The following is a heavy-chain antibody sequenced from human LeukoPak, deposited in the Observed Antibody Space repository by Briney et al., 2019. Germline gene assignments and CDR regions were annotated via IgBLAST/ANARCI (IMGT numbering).Heavy chain of an antibody. CDR2: IRGSGADK. CDR1: GFSFSTYS. CDR3: AKISWDGRGTFD. D-gene: IGHD1/OR15-1a*01. J-gene: IGHJ4*02. Sequence: GGSLRLSCAASGFSFSTYSMSWVRQAPGKGLEWVSSIRGSGADKYYADSVKGRFSISRDNSQDTLSLQMNSLRAEDTAVYYCAKISWDGRGTFDWGRGTLVTVST. V-gene: IGHV3-23*01.